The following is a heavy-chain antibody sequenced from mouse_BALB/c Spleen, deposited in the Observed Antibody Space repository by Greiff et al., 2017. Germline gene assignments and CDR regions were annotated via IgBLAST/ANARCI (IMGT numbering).Heavy chain of an antibody. J-gene: IGHJ4*01. V-gene: IGHV1S56*01. CDR1: GYTFTSYY. CDR2: IYPGDGST. D-gene: IGHD2-4*01. CDR3: ANYDYGGYYAMDY. Sequence: VQLQQSGPELVKPGASVKMSCKASGYTFTSYYIHWVKQRPGQGLEWIGWIYPGDGSTKYNEKFKGKTTLTADKSSSTAYMLLSSLTSEDSAIYFCANYDYGGYYAMDYWGQGTSVTVSS.